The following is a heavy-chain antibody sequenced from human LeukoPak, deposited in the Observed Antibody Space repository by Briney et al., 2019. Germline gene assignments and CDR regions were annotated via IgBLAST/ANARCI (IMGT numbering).Heavy chain of an antibody. CDR2: INQGGSDK. Sequence: PGGSLRLSCAASGFTFSGHWMSWVRQAPGKGLEWVANINQGGSDKYYVDSVKGRFTISRDNANNLLYLQMNSLRAEDTAVYYCARNLYYYDSSGYYYGGYWGQGTLVTVSS. V-gene: IGHV3-7*01. J-gene: IGHJ4*02. CDR1: GFTFSGHW. CDR3: ARNLYYYDSSGYYYGGY. D-gene: IGHD3-22*01.